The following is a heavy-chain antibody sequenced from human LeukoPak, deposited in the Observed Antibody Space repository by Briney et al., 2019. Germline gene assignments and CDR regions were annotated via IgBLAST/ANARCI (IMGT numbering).Heavy chain of an antibody. Sequence: SETLSLTCTVSGGSISSYYWGWIRQPPGKGLEWIGYIYYSGSTNYNPSLKSRVTISVDTSKNQFSLKLSSVTAADTAVYYCATGPNYDILTGYQYYFDYWGQGTLVTVSS. V-gene: IGHV4-59*08. CDR2: IYYSGST. D-gene: IGHD3-9*01. CDR1: GGSISSYY. CDR3: ATGPNYDILTGYQYYFDY. J-gene: IGHJ4*02.